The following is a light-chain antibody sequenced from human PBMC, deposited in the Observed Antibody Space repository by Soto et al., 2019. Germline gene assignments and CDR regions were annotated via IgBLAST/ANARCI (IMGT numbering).Light chain of an antibody. Sequence: QSALTQPASVSGSPGQSITISCTGTSGDIGTYNLVSWYQQHPGRAPKLIIFGGNKRPSGVSNRFSASKSGNTASLAVSGLQAEDEADYHCCSYAGRSTVICGGGTKLTVL. V-gene: IGLV2-23*01. CDR2: GGN. J-gene: IGLJ2*01. CDR3: CSYAGRSTVI. CDR1: SGDIGTYNL.